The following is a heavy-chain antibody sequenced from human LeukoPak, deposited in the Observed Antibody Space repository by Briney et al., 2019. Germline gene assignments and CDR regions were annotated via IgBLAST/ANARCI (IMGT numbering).Heavy chain of an antibody. CDR3: TRDNLYYYDSSGYYYYFDY. CDR1: GFTFGDYA. CDR2: IRSKAYGGTT. D-gene: IGHD3-22*01. V-gene: IGHV3-49*04. Sequence: GGSLRLSCTASGFTFGDYAMSWVRQAPGKGLEWVGFIRSKAYGGTTEYAASVKGRFTISRDDSKSIAYLQMNSLKTEDTAVYYCTRDNLYYYDSSGYYYYFDYWGQGTLVTVSS. J-gene: IGHJ4*02.